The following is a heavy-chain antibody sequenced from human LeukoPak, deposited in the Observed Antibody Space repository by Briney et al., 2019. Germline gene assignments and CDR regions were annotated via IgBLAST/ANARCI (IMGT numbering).Heavy chain of an antibody. Sequence: SVKVSCKASGGTFSSYAISWVRQAPGQGLEWMGGIIPIFGTANYAQKFQGRVTITADESTSTAYMELSSLRSEDTAVYYCARDGGSSWYQDYYYYGMDVWGQGTTVTVSS. V-gene: IGHV1-69*13. CDR2: IIPIFGTA. CDR3: ARDGGSSWYQDYYYYGMDV. D-gene: IGHD6-13*01. J-gene: IGHJ6*02. CDR1: GGTFSSYA.